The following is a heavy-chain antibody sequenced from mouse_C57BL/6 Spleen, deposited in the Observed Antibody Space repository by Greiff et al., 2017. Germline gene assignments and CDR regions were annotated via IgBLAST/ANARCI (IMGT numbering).Heavy chain of an antibody. V-gene: IGHV1-82*01. CDR1: GYAFSSSW. D-gene: IGHD2-2*01. Sequence: VQLVESGPELVKPGASVKISCKASGYAFSSSWMNWVKQRPGKGLEWIGRIYPGDGDTNYNGKFKGKATLTADKSSSTAYMQLSSLTSEDSAVYFCARNGVTTVDYWGQGTTLTVSS. CDR3: ARNGVTTVDY. J-gene: IGHJ2*01. CDR2: IYPGDGDT.